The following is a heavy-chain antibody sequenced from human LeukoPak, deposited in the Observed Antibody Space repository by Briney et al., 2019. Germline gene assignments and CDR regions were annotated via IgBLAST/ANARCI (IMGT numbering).Heavy chain of an antibody. CDR3: AGDYGAIQNYIDY. CDR1: GYSISRGYC. CDR2: IYPGGST. Sequence: SETLSLTCSVSGYSISRGYCWGWIRQPPGKGLEWIGSIYPGGSTYYNPSLKSRVTMSVDMSMNQFSLKVNSVTAADTAVYFCAGDYGAIQNYIDYWGQGTLVTVSS. D-gene: IGHD4/OR15-4a*01. J-gene: IGHJ4*02. V-gene: IGHV4-38-2*02.